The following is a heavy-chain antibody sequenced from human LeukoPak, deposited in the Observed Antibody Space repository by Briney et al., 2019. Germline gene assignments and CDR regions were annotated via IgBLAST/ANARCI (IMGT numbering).Heavy chain of an antibody. V-gene: IGHV3-21*01. CDR1: GFTFSSYS. Sequence: PGGSLRLSCAASGFTFSSYSMNWVRQAPGEGLEWVSSISGGSDTYHADSMTGRVTISRYNAKNSVYLQMSSLRAEDTAVYYCAREIYGDYGFAYWGQGILVTVSS. CDR3: AREIYGDYGFAY. CDR2: ISGGSDT. D-gene: IGHD4-17*01. J-gene: IGHJ4*02.